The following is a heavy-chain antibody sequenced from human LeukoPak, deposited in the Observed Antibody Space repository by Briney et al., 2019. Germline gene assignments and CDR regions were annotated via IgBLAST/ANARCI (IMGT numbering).Heavy chain of an antibody. V-gene: IGHV3-30*02. J-gene: IGHJ4*02. Sequence: GGSLRLSCAASGFTFSSYGMHWVRQAPGKGLEWVAFIRYDGSNEYYADSVKGRFTISRDNSKNTLYLQMNSLRAEDTAVYYCAKEDYYGSGTIDYWGQGTLVTVSS. CDR2: IRYDGSNE. D-gene: IGHD3-10*01. CDR3: AKEDYYGSGTIDY. CDR1: GFTFSSYG.